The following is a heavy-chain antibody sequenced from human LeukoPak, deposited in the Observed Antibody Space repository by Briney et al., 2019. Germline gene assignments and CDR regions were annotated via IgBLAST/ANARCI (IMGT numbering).Heavy chain of an antibody. V-gene: IGHV4-38-2*02. CDR1: GFSISSGYY. J-gene: IGHJ5*02. D-gene: IGHD6-13*01. CDR3: AREFEQLGFPHKLNWFDP. CDR2: IYHSGST. Sequence: SETLSLTCTVSGFSISSGYYWGWIRQPPGKGLEWIGSIYHSGSTYYNPSLKSRVTISVDTSKNQFSLKLSSVTAADTAVYYCAREFEQLGFPHKLNWFDPWGQGTLVTVSS.